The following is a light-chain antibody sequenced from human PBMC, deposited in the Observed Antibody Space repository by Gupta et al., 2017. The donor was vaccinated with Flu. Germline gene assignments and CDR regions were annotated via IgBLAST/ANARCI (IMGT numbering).Light chain of an antibody. J-gene: IGKJ1*01. CDR3: QQDTNWPLT. CDR2: VSS. CDR1: ESVTSY. V-gene: IGKV3-15*01. Sequence: PPTLSVSIAESVTLTRGASESVTSYLAWYQQKPGHAPSLLIYVSSTSATGLPTRSSGSGSGTYFPLTISIQHADDFAVYYCQQDTNWPLTFGQGTKVEIK.